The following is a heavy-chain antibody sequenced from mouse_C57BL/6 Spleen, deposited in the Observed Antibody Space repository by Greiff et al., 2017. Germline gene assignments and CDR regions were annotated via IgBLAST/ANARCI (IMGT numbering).Heavy chain of an antibody. CDR1: GFTFSSYG. Sequence: EVHLVESGGDLVKPEGSLKLSCAASGFTFSSYGMSWVRQTPDKRLEWVATISSGGSYTYYPDSVKGRFTISRDNAKNTLYLQMSSLKSEDTAMYYCARHGYYGSSFAGFAYWGQGTLVTVAA. J-gene: IGHJ3*01. CDR3: ARHGYYGSSFAGFAY. D-gene: IGHD1-1*01. V-gene: IGHV5-6*01. CDR2: ISSGGSYT.